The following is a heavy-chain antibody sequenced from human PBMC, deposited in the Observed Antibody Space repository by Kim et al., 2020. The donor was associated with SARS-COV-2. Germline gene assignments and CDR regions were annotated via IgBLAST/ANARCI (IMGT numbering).Heavy chain of an antibody. CDR3: AKRGPIGDAFDI. V-gene: IGHV6-1*01. CDR1: GDSVSSNSAV. Sequence: SQTLSLTCAISGDSVSSNSAVWNWIRQSPSRGLEWLGRTYYRSKWYNDYAVSVKSRIAINPDTSKNQFSLQLNSVTPEDTAVYYCAKRGPIGDAFDIWGQGTMVTVSS. CDR2: TYYRSKWYN. D-gene: IGHD3-16*01. J-gene: IGHJ3*02.